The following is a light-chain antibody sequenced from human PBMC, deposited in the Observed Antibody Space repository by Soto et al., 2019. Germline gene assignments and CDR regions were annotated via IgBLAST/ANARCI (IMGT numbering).Light chain of an antibody. CDR1: QSLRTD. Sequence: EIVVTQSPATRSVSPGERATLSCRASQSLRTDLAWYQQKSGQPPRLLIYGASTRATGIPARFSGSGSGTEFTLTISSLQSEDFAVYYCQQYNNWPPWTFGPGTKVDIK. CDR3: QQYNNWPPWT. V-gene: IGKV3-15*01. CDR2: GAS. J-gene: IGKJ1*01.